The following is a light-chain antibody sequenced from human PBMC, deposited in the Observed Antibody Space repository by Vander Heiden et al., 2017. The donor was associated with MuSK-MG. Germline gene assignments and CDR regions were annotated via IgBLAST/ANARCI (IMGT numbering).Light chain of an antibody. V-gene: IGLV3-1*01. J-gene: IGLJ3*02. CDR3: HTWDINTGV. CDR2: HDT. Sequence: SYELTQTPSVSVSPGQTASITCSGDKLGEKTASWYQHKPGQSPLLVIFHDTKRPSGIPERFSASNSGNTATLTISGTQAMDEADYYCHTWDINTGVFGGGTKLTVL. CDR1: KLGEKT.